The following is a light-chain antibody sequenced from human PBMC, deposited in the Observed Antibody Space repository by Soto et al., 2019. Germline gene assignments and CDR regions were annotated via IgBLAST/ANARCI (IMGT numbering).Light chain of an antibody. CDR3: QSYDSSPGVV. CDR2: GNS. Sequence: QSVLTQPPSVSGAPGQRVTISCTGSSSNIGAGYDVHWYQQLPGTAPKLLIYGNSNRPSGVPDRFSGSKSGTSASLVITGLQAEDEADYYCQSYDSSPGVVFGGGTKLTVL. J-gene: IGLJ2*01. CDR1: SSNIGAGYD. V-gene: IGLV1-40*01.